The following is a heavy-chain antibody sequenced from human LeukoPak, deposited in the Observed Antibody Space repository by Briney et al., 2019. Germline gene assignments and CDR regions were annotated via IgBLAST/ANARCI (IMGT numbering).Heavy chain of an antibody. CDR1: GYTFTSYY. Sequence: ASVNVSCKASGYTFTSYYMHWVREAPGQGLEWMGIFNPSGGSTSYAQKFQGRVTMTRDTSTSTVYMELSSLRSEDTAVYFCARDGGSFSYNMDVWGQGTTVTVSS. CDR3: ARDGGSFSYNMDV. J-gene: IGHJ6*02. CDR2: FNPSGGST. D-gene: IGHD1-26*01. V-gene: IGHV1-46*01.